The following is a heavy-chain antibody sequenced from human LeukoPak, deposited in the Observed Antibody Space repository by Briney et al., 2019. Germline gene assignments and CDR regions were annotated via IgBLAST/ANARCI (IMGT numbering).Heavy chain of an antibody. CDR1: GGTFSSYA. V-gene: IGHV1-69*13. D-gene: IGHD2-2*01. J-gene: IGHJ5*02. CDR2: IIPIFGTA. CDR3: ARSAVVVVPAAPFKVRWFDP. Sequence: SVKVSCKASGGTFSSYAISWVRQAPGQGLEWMGGIIPIFGTANYPQKFQGRVTITADESTSTAYMELSSLRSEDTAVYYCARSAVVVVPAAPFKVRWFDPWGQGTLVTVSS.